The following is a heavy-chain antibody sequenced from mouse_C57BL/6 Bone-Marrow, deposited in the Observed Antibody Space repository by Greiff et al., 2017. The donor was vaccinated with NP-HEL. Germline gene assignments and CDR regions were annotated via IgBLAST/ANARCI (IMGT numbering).Heavy chain of an antibody. Sequence: VKLMESGAELARPGASVKMSCKASGYTFTSYTMHWVKQRPGQGLEWIGYINPSSGYTKYNQKFKDKATLTADKSSSTAYMQLSSLTSEDSAVYYCAREGTAQVSDYWGQGTTLTVSS. D-gene: IGHD3-2*02. J-gene: IGHJ2*01. CDR1: GYTFTSYT. V-gene: IGHV1-4*01. CDR2: INPSSGYT. CDR3: AREGTAQVSDY.